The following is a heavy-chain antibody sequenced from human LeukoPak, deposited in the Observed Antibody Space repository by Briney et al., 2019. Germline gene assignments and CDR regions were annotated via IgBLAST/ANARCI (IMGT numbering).Heavy chain of an antibody. D-gene: IGHD4-11*01. Sequence: PSQTLSLTCTVSGGSISSGGYYWSWIRQHPGEGLEWIGYIYYSGSTYYNPSLKSRVTISVDTSKNQFSLKLSSVTAADTAVYYCARYGVTTTIDYWGQGTLVTVSS. V-gene: IGHV4-31*03. CDR1: GGSISSGGYY. J-gene: IGHJ4*02. CDR2: IYYSGST. CDR3: ARYGVTTTIDY.